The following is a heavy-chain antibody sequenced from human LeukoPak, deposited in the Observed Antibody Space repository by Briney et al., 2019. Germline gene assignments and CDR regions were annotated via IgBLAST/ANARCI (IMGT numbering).Heavy chain of an antibody. CDR1: GASISEYGYY. Sequence: SQTLSLICAVSGASISEYGYYWSWIRQPSGRGLEWIGYIYHSGSAYYNPSLMSRATISADRSKNQYFLNVTSVTAADTAMYYCARGDRLLFYWGPGTQVTVSS. J-gene: IGHJ4*02. V-gene: IGHV4-30-2*01. CDR3: ARGDRLLFY. CDR2: IYHSGSA.